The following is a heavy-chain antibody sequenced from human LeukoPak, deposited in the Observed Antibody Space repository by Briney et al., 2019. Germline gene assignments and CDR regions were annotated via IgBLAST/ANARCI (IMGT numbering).Heavy chain of an antibody. V-gene: IGHV3-20*04. Sequence: GGSLRLSCAASGFTFDDYGMSWVRQAPGKGLEWVSGINWNGGSTGYADSVKGRFTISRDNAKNSLYLQMNSLRAEDTALYYCARATHYYDSSGYYYYYYYYMDVWGKGTTVTVSS. CDR3: ARATHYYDSSGYYYYYYYYMDV. CDR2: INWNGGST. J-gene: IGHJ6*03. D-gene: IGHD3-22*01. CDR1: GFTFDDYG.